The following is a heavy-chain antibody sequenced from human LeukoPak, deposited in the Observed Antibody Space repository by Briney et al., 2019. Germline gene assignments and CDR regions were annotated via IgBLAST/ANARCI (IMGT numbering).Heavy chain of an antibody. CDR3: ARGGLVSAVGRRRFDY. J-gene: IGHJ4*02. CDR1: DGAISSYH. V-gene: IGHV4-4*07. D-gene: IGHD1-26*01. CDR2: INTSGST. Sequence: KPSETLSLTCTVSDGAISSYHWSWIRQAAGKGLECIGRINTSGSTNYNPSLRGRVTMSVDTAKNHFSLTLSSVTAADTAVYYCARGGLVSAVGRRRFDYWGQGTLVTVSS.